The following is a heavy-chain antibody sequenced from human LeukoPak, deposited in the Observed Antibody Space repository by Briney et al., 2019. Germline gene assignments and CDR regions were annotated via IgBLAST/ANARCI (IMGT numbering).Heavy chain of an antibody. Sequence: SETLSLTRTVSGGSISSYYWSWIRQPPGKGLEWIGYIYYSGSTNYNPSLKSRVTISVDTSKNQFSLKLSSVTAADTAVYYCARVVVAAYNWFDPWGQGTLVTVSS. CDR3: ARVVVAAYNWFDP. V-gene: IGHV4-59*08. J-gene: IGHJ5*02. CDR2: IYYSGST. CDR1: GGSISSYY. D-gene: IGHD2-15*01.